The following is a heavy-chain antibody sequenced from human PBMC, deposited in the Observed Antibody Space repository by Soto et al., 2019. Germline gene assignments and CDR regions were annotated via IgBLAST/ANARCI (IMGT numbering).Heavy chain of an antibody. D-gene: IGHD3-10*01. CDR3: ARLIYGSSSAGYWFDP. CDR2: IYPGDSDT. Sequence: PGESLKISCKGSGYSLTSYWIGWVRQMPGKGLEWMGIIYPGDSDTRYSPSFQGQVTISADKSISTAYLQWSRLKASDTAMYYCARLIYGSSSAGYWFDPWGQGTLVTVSS. CDR1: GYSLTSYW. V-gene: IGHV5-51*01. J-gene: IGHJ5*02.